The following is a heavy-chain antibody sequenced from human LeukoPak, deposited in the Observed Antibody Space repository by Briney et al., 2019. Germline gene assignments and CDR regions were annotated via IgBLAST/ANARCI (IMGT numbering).Heavy chain of an antibody. V-gene: IGHV3-30*18. CDR1: GFTFSSYG. CDR2: ISYDGSNK. J-gene: IGHJ5*02. CDR3: AKDSGPVWFGESPTWFDP. D-gene: IGHD3-10*01. Sequence: GGSLRLSCAASGFTFSSYGMHWVRQAPGKGLEWVAVISYDGSNKYYAGSVKGRFTISRDNSKNTLYLQMNSLRAEDTAVYYCAKDSGPVWFGESPTWFDPWGQGTLVTVSS.